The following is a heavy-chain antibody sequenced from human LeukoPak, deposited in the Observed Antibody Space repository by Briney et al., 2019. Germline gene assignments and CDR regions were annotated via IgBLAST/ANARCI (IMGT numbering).Heavy chain of an antibody. CDR2: ISWDGGST. CDR3: AKDSRSYGSGSYYPLDY. CDR1: GFTFSSYA. D-gene: IGHD3-10*01. Sequence: HPGGSLRLSCAASGFTFSSYAMHWVRQAPGKGLEWLSLISWDGGSTYYADSVKGRFTISRDNSKNSLYLQMNSLRAEDTALYYCAKDSRSYGSGSYYPLDYWGQGTLVTVSS. V-gene: IGHV3-43D*03. J-gene: IGHJ4*02.